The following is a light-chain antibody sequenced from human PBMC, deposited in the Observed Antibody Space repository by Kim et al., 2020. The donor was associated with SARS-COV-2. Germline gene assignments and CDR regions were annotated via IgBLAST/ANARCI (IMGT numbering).Light chain of an antibody. CDR1: QSVSTN. J-gene: IGKJ2*01. V-gene: IGKV3-15*01. CDR3: HQYNSWPPYT. CDR2: GAS. Sequence: VSPAENAALSCRATQSVSTNLAWYQQKPGQAPRLLIYGASTRATGIPARFSGSGSGTEFTLTISSLQSEDFAVYYCHQYNSWPPYTFGLGTKLEI.